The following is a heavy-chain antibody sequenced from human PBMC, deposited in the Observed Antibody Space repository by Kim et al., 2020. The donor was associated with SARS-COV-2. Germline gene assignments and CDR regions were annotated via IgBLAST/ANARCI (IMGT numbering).Heavy chain of an antibody. D-gene: IGHD3-10*01. Sequence: ASVKVSCKASGYTFTTYARHWVRQARGQSLEGMGWSNCGTGNTKYSQNFQDRVTITRDTSASSADMELNSQRAEDTARYDCAREGGSSGRTGDGMDVWGQ. V-gene: IGHV1-3*01. CDR3: AREGGSSGRTGDGMDV. CDR2: SNCGTGNT. CDR1: GYTFTTYA. J-gene: IGHJ6*02.